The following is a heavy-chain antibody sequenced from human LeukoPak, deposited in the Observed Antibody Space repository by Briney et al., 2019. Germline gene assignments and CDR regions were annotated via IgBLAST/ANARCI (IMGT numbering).Heavy chain of an antibody. CDR1: GFTVSSSY. V-gene: IGHV3-53*04. CDR2: VYSGGSI. J-gene: IGHJ4*02. D-gene: IGHD6-19*01. CDR3: ARSYNSAWLDY. Sequence: PGGSLRHSCAASGFTVSSSYMSWVRQAPGKGLEWVSIVYSGGSIYYADSVKGRFTTSRHNSNNTLDLQMNSLRTEDTAMYYCARSYNSAWLDYWGQGTLVTVSS.